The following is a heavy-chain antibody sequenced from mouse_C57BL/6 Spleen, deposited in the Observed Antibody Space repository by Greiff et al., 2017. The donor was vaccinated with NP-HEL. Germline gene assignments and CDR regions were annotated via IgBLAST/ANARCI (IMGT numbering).Heavy chain of an antibody. D-gene: IGHD2-3*01. J-gene: IGHJ3*01. CDR2: INPGSGGT. Sequence: QVQLQQSGAELVRPGTSVKVSCKASGYAFTNYLIEWVKQRPGQGLEWIGVINPGSGGTNYNEKFKGKATLTADKSSSTAYMQLSSLTSEDSAVYFCARLSDGYYGFAYWGQGTLVTVSA. V-gene: IGHV1-54*01. CDR3: ARLSDGYYGFAY. CDR1: GYAFTNYL.